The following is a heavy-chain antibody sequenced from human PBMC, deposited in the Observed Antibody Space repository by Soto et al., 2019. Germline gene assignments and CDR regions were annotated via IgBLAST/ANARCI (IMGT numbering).Heavy chain of an antibody. CDR1: GGTFSSYA. CDR2: IIPIFGTA. CDR3: ASMSTAEDIVATIAETYYYYYGMDV. J-gene: IGHJ6*02. V-gene: IGHV1-69*13. D-gene: IGHD5-12*01. Sequence: ASVKVSCKASGGTFSSYAISWVRQAPGQGLEWMGGIIPIFGTANYAQKFQGRVTITADESTSTAYMELSSLRSEDTAVYYCASMSTAEDIVATIAETYYYYYGMDVWGQGTTVTVSS.